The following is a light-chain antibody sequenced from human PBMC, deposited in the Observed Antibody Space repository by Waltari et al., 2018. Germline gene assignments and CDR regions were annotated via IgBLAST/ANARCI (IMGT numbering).Light chain of an antibody. CDR3: QSYDTSLGVV. Sequence: QSVLTQPPSVSGAPGQRVHISCTGTWSNIAAGHDVHWYQQLPGKAPTLLVYGVNTRPPGVPDRFFGSKSGTSASLAIPGLQPEDEADYYCQSYDTSLGVVFGGGTKLTVL. CDR2: GVN. J-gene: IGLJ2*01. CDR1: WSNIAAGHD. V-gene: IGLV1-40*01.